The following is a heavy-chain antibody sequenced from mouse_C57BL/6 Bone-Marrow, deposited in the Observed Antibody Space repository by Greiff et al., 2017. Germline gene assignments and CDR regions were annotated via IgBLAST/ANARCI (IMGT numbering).Heavy chain of an antibody. J-gene: IGHJ1*03. Sequence: QVQLQQPGAELVKPGASVKLSCKASGYTFTSYWMQWVKQRPGQGLEWIGEIDPSESSTNSNQKFKGKATLTVNTSSRTAYMQLSSLTSEDSAVYYCARLYYGTNYSYWYFDVWGTGTTVTDSS. CDR3: ARLYYGTNYSYWYFDV. D-gene: IGHD1-1*01. CDR1: GYTFTSYW. CDR2: IDPSESST. V-gene: IGHV1-50*01.